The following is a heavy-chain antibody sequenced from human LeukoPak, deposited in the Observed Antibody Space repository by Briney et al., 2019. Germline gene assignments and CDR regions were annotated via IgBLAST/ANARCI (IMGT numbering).Heavy chain of an antibody. CDR3: ARDLLSLPHKYFDS. Sequence: GGSLRLSCAASGFSFSNYGMHWVRQAPGKGLEWVAYIRYDGSQKYYVDSVKGRFTISRDNSKNKVYLQMNSLRDEDTAVYYCARDLLSLPHKYFDSWGQGTLVTVSS. J-gene: IGHJ4*02. V-gene: IGHV3-30*02. CDR1: GFSFSNYG. CDR2: IRYDGSQK. D-gene: IGHD3-16*01.